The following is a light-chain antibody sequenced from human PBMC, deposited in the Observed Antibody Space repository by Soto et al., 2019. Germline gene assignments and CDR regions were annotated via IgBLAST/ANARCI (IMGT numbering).Light chain of an antibody. CDR2: GAS. CDR3: QQYNNWPPNT. V-gene: IGKV3-15*01. Sequence: EIVMTQSPATQSVSPGERATLSCRDSQSVSSNLAWYQQKPGQAPRLLIYGASTRATGIPARFSGSGSGTEFTLTISSLQSEDFAVYYCQQYNNWPPNTFGGGTKVEIK. J-gene: IGKJ4*01. CDR1: QSVSSN.